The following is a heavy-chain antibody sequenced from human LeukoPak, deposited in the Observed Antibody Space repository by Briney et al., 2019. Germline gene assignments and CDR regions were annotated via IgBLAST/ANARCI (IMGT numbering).Heavy chain of an antibody. CDR2: ISSSSSYI. J-gene: IGHJ6*02. CDR3: ASYGSNWKDXXYXGMDV. CDR1: GFTFSSYS. Sequence: GGSLRLSCAASGFTFSSYSMNWVRQAPGKGLEWVSSISSSSSYIYYADSVKGRFTISRDNAKNSLYLQMNSLRAEDTAVYYCASYGSNWKDXXYXGMDVWAKGPRSPS. D-gene: IGHD6-13*01. V-gene: IGHV3-21*01.